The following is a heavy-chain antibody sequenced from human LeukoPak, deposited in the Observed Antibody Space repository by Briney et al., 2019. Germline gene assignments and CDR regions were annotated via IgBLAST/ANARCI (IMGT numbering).Heavy chain of an antibody. D-gene: IGHD5-18*01. CDR1: GGSISSGSYY. CDR2: IYTSGST. V-gene: IGHV4-61*02. J-gene: IGHJ2*01. Sequence: PSQTLSLTCTVSGGSISSGSYYWSWIRQPAGKGLEWIGRIYTSGSTNYNPSLKSRVTISVDTSKNQFSLKLSSVTAADTAVYYCARVRQLWPKPRLGYWYFDLWGRGTLVTVSS. CDR3: ARVRQLWPKPRLGYWYFDL.